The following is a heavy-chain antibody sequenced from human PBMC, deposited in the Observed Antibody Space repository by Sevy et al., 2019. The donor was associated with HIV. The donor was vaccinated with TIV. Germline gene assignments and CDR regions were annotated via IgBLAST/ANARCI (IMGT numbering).Heavy chain of an antibody. CDR3: ARGGGDYYDSTETLMDV. J-gene: IGHJ6*02. CDR1: GYTFTSYD. CDR2: MNPNSGNT. D-gene: IGHD3-22*01. V-gene: IGHV1-8*03. Sequence: ASVKVSCKASGYTFTSYDINWVRQATGQGLEWMGWMNPNSGNTGYAQKFQGRVTITRNTSISTAYMELSSLRSEDTAVYYCARGGGDYYDSTETLMDVWGQGTTVTVSS.